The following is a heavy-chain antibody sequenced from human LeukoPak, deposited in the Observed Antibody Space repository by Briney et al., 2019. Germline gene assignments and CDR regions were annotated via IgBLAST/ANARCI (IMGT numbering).Heavy chain of an antibody. D-gene: IGHD3-22*01. J-gene: IGHJ4*02. CDR1: GFTFSSDA. CDR2: ISSNGGTT. Sequence: PGGSLRLSCAAPGFTFSSDAMHWVRQAPGKGLEYVSAISSNGGTTHYGNSVKGRFTISRDNSKNTLYLQMGSLRAEDMAVYFCARSSGYGYYFDYWGQGTLVTVSS. V-gene: IGHV3-64*01. CDR3: ARSSGYGYYFDY.